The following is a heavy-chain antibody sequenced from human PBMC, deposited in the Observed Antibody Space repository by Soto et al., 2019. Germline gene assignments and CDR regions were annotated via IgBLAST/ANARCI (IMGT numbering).Heavy chain of an antibody. Sequence: QVQLQESGPGLVKPSQTLSLTCTVSGGSVSSGDYYWSWIRQPPGKGLEWIGYIYYSGSNYYNPSLKSRVTVSVDTSKNQFSLKLSSVIAADTAVYYCARGDGTYAIVTGYRVYFQHWGQGTLVSVSS. D-gene: IGHD3-9*01. CDR2: IYYSGSN. CDR3: ARGDGTYAIVTGYRVYFQH. CDR1: GGSVSSGDYY. J-gene: IGHJ1*01. V-gene: IGHV4-30-4*01.